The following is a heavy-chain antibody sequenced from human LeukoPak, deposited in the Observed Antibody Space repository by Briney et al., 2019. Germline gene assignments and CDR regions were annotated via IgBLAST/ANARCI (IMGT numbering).Heavy chain of an antibody. CDR3: ARQGYCSGGSCYLFDY. CDR2: ISYDGSNK. D-gene: IGHD2-15*01. Sequence: GGSLRLSCAASGFTFSSYAMHWVRQAPGKGLEWVAVISYDGSNKYYADSVKGRFTISRDNSKNTLYLQMNSLRVEDTAVCYCARQGYCSGGSCYLFDYWGQGTLVTVSS. J-gene: IGHJ4*02. V-gene: IGHV3-30*04. CDR1: GFTFSSYA.